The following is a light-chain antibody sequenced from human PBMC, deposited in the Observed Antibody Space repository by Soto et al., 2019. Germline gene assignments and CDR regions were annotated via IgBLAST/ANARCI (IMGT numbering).Light chain of an antibody. J-gene: IGKJ1*01. CDR1: QSVNSN. Sequence: EIVMTQSPATLSVSPGERATLSCRASQSVNSNLAWYQQKPGQAPRLLIYGASTRATGIPARFSGSGSGTDFTLTISRLESEDFAVYYCQQYGSSGTFGQGTNVDIK. CDR3: QQYGSSGT. V-gene: IGKV3-15*01. CDR2: GAS.